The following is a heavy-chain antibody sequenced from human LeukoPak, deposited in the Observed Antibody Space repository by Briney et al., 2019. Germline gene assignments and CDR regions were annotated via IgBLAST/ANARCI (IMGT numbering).Heavy chain of an antibody. CDR2: INQSGDT. D-gene: IGHD3-16*01. Sequence: SETLSLTCAVSGESFSGYYWSWLRQPPGKGLEWIGEINQSGDTNCNPSFESRVSMSVDASKKQFSLQVKSVTAADGAVYYCARSLSPYYDVTSAYWVWGYWGQGTLVSISS. CDR3: ARSLSPYYDVTSAYWVWGY. CDR1: GESFSGYY. V-gene: IGHV4-34*01. J-gene: IGHJ4*02.